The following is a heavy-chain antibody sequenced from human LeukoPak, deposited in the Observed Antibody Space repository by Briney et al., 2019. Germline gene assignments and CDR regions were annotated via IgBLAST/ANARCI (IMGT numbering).Heavy chain of an antibody. V-gene: IGHV3-30-3*01. D-gene: IGHD3-3*01. J-gene: IGHJ4*02. Sequence: SGGSLRLSCAASGFTFSSYAMHWVRQAPGKGLEWVAVISYDGSNKYYADSVKGRFTISRDNSKNTLYLQMNSLRAEDTAVYYCARDGGVVIMSDYFDYWGQGTLVTVSS. CDR2: ISYDGSNK. CDR1: GFTFSSYA. CDR3: ARDGGVVIMSDYFDY.